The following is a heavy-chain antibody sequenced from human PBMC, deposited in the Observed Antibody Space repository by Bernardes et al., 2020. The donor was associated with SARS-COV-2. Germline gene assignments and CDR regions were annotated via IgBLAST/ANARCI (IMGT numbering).Heavy chain of an antibody. CDR1: GFTFSTYD. D-gene: IGHD5-12*01. V-gene: IGHV3-33*01. CDR2: IWYDGSNK. CDR3: ARVPISVYDSWIDY. Sequence: GGSLRLSCAASGFTFSTYDMHWLRQAPGKGLEWVAVIWYDGSNKYYADSVKGRFTISRDNSKNTLYLHMNSLRAEDTAVYYCARVPISVYDSWIDYWGQGTLVTVSS. J-gene: IGHJ4*02.